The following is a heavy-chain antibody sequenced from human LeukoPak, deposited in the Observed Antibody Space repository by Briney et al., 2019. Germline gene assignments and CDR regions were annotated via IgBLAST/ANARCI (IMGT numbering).Heavy chain of an antibody. J-gene: IGHJ6*03. CDR2: IYTSGST. Sequence: SSETLSLTCTVSGGSISSYYWSWIRQPAGKGLEWIGRIYTSGSTNYNPSLKSRVTMSVDTSKNQFSLKLSSVTAADTAVYYCAKTAPGNDYYYYMDVWSKGTTVTISS. D-gene: IGHD1-1*01. CDR1: GGSISSYY. V-gene: IGHV4-4*07. CDR3: AKTAPGNDYYYYMDV.